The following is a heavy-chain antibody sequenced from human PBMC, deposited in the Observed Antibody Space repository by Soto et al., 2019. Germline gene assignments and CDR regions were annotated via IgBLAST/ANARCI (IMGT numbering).Heavy chain of an antibody. CDR3: ARTIFGVATYYFDC. CDR2: MSPNSGTT. Sequence: ASVKVSCKASGYTFTNSYDISWVRQATGQGLEWMGWMSPNSGTTGYAQKFQGRVTMTRNTSISTAYMELSSLRSEDTAVYYCARTIFGVATYYFDCWGQGTPVTVSS. D-gene: IGHD3-3*01. J-gene: IGHJ4*02. CDR1: GYTFTNSYD. V-gene: IGHV1-8*01.